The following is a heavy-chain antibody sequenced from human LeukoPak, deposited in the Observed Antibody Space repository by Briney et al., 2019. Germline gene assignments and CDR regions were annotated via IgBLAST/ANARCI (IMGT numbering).Heavy chain of an antibody. Sequence: GGSLGLSCAASGFTFDDYAMHWVRQAPGKGLEWVSGISWNSGSIGYADSVKGRFTISRDNAKNSLYLQMNSLRAEDMALYYCAKAMDDILTYPDYWGQGTLVTVSS. CDR2: ISWNSGSI. CDR3: AKAMDDILTYPDY. D-gene: IGHD3-9*01. V-gene: IGHV3-9*03. J-gene: IGHJ4*02. CDR1: GFTFDDYA.